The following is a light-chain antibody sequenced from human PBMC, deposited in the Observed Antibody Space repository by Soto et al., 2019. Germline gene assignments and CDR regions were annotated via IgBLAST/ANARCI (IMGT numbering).Light chain of an antibody. CDR3: QQYDNYPLT. V-gene: IGKV1-5*01. J-gene: IGKJ4*01. CDR2: DAS. Sequence: DIQMTQSPSSLSASVGDTISITCRSFQTISKSLNWYQQKPGKAPKFLIYDASNLESGVPSRFSGSASGTEFTLTISSLQPDDFATYYCQQYDNYPLTFGGGTKVDIK. CDR1: QTISKS.